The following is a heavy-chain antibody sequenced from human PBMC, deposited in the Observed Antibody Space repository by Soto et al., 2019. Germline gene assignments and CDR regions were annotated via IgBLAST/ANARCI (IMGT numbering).Heavy chain of an antibody. D-gene: IGHD6-19*01. CDR2: IIPILGIA. J-gene: IGHJ4*02. Sequence: QVQLVQSGAEVKQPGSSVKVSCKASGGTFSSYTISWVRQAPGQGLEWMGRIIPILGIANYAQKFQGRVTITADKSTSTAYMELSSLRSEDTAVYYCARLSSSGWSDLDYWGQGTLVTVSS. CDR1: GGTFSSYT. CDR3: ARLSSSGWSDLDY. V-gene: IGHV1-69*02.